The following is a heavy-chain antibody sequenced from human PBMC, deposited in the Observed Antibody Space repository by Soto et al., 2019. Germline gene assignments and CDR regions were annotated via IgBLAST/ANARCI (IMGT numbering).Heavy chain of an antibody. Sequence: VQLVQSGAEVKKPGASVKVSCKASGYTFTSYGISWVRQAPGQGLEWMGWISAYNGNTNYAQKRQGRVTMTTDTSTSTAHMELRSLRSDDTAVYYCARDLGGEDRSRWLYWGQGTLVTVSS. CDR1: GYTFTSYG. CDR2: ISAYNGNT. CDR3: ARDLGGEDRSRWLY. J-gene: IGHJ4*02. V-gene: IGHV1-18*01. D-gene: IGHD6-13*01.